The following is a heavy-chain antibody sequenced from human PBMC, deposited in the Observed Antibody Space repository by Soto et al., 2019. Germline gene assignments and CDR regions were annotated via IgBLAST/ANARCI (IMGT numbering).Heavy chain of an antibody. CDR1: GGTFSSYA. CDR3: ARRAWEEQLVPYNWFDP. CDR2: IIPIFGTA. J-gene: IGHJ5*02. V-gene: IGHV1-69*13. Sequence: SVKVSCKASGGTFSSYAISWVRQAPGQGLEWMGGIIPIFGTANYAQKFQGRVTITADESTSTAYMELSSLRSEDTAMYYCARRAWEEQLVPYNWFDPWGQGTLVTVSS. D-gene: IGHD6-6*01.